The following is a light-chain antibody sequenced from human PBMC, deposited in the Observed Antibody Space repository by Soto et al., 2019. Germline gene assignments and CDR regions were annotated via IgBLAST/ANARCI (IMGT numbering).Light chain of an antibody. V-gene: IGKV1-39*01. CDR3: QQYHSYWT. CDR2: AAS. CDR1: QSISRY. J-gene: IGKJ1*01. Sequence: DIQMTQSPSSLSASVGDRVTITCRASQSISRYLNWYQQNPGKAPNLLIFAASSLQSGVPQRFGGSGSWTEFTLTIRSLQTADFSTYDCQQYHSYWTVGQGTKVDSK.